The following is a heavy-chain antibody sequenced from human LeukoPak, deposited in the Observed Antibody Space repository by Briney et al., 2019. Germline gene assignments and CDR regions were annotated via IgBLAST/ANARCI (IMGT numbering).Heavy chain of an antibody. V-gene: IGHV4-61*02. J-gene: IGHJ5*02. CDR2: IDGSGST. CDR1: GGSITSGSYY. Sequence: NPSETLSLTCTVSGGSITSGSYYWTWIRQPAGKGLEWIGRIDGSGSTNYNPSLKSRVTISVDMSKTQFSLKLVSVTAADTAVYYCARGDWQHVSNWSNWFDPWGQGTLVTVSS. D-gene: IGHD6-13*01. CDR3: ARGDWQHVSNWSNWFDP.